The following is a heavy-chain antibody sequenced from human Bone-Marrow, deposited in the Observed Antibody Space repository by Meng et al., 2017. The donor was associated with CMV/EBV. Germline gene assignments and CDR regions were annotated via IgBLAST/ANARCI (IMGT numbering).Heavy chain of an antibody. CDR1: GFTFSSYA. CDR3: AKGSDCSGGSCYYYGMDV. J-gene: IGHJ6*02. Sequence: GGSLRLSCAASGFTFSSYAMSWVRQAPGKGLEWVSAISGSGGSTYYADSVKGRFTISRDNSKNTLYLQMNSLRAEDTAVYYCAKGSDCSGGSCYYYGMDVWGQGTMVTVSS. D-gene: IGHD2-15*01. CDR2: ISGSGGST. V-gene: IGHV3-23*01.